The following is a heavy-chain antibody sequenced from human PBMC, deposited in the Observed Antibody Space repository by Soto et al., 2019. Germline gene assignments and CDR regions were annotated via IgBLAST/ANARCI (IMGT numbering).Heavy chain of an antibody. D-gene: IGHD2-15*01. J-gene: IGHJ3*02. CDR3: IRVDIVVVVASSVDAFDI. V-gene: IGHV3-49*03. Sequence: HPGGSLRLSCTASGFTFGDYAMSWFRQAPGKGLEWVGFIRSKAYGGTTEYAASVKGRFTISRDDSKSIAYLQMNSLKTEDTAVFYCIRVDIVVVVASSVDAFDIWGQGTMVTVSS. CDR2: IRSKAYGGTT. CDR1: GFTFGDYA.